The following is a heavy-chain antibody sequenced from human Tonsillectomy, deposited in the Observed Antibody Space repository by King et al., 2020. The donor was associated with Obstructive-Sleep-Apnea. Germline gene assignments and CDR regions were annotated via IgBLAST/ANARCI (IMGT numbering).Heavy chain of an antibody. V-gene: IGHV4-39*01. J-gene: IGHJ4*02. CDR3: AGLVATPQEQYFDY. D-gene: IGHD2-2*01. Sequence: QLQESGPGLVKPSETLSLTCTVSGGSISSSSYYWGWIRQPPGKGLEWIGSIYYSGSTYYNPSLKSRVTISVDTSQNQVSLKLSSVTAADSAVYYCAGLVATPQEQYFDYWGQGTLVTVSS. CDR2: IYYSGST. CDR1: GGSISSSSYY.